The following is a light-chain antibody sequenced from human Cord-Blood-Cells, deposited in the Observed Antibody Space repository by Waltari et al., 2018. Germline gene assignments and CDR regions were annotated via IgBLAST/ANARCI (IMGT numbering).Light chain of an antibody. V-gene: IGLV3-1*01. CDR1: KLGDKY. Sequence: SYELTQPPSVCVSSGQTDSIPCSGDKLGDKYACWYQQKPGQSPVLVIYQDSKRPSGIPERFSGSNSGNTATLTISGTQAMDEADYYCQAWDSSNVVFGGGTKLTVL. CDR3: QAWDSSNVV. CDR2: QDS. J-gene: IGLJ2*01.